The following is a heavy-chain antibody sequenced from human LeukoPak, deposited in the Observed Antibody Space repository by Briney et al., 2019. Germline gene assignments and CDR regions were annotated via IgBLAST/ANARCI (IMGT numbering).Heavy chain of an antibody. D-gene: IGHD3-3*01. V-gene: IGHV4-34*01. CDR1: YESFSIYY. CDR2: IHDSGST. CDR3: ARGRGFRSDYNNWFDP. J-gene: IGHJ5*02. Sequence: KPSETLSLPCAVNYESFSIYYWSWIRQPPGMGLEWIGEIHDSGSTSYNPSLNSRVSMSVDTSKNQFSLELSSVTAADTAIYYCARGRGFRSDYNNWFDPWGHGTLVTVSS.